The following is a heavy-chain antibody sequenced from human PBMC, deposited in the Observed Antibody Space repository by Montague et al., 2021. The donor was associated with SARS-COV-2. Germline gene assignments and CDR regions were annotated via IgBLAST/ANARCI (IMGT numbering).Heavy chain of an antibody. CDR3: ARDLWGAQSGMDV. CDR2: MSSSGHFA. J-gene: IGHJ6*02. D-gene: IGHD1-26*01. V-gene: IGHV3-11*06. Sequence: SLRLSCAASGFTFSDSYMSWVRQAPGRGLEWIAYMSSSGHFASYADSVKGRFTISRDNAKNSLCLQMNSLRAEDTAMYYCARDLWGAQSGMDVWGQGTTVTVSS. CDR1: GFTFSDSY.